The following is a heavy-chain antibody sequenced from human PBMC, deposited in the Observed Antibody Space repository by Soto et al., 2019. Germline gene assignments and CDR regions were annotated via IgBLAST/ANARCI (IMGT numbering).Heavy chain of an antibody. CDR1: GFTFSSYG. J-gene: IGHJ4*02. Sequence: QVQLVESGGGLVQPGRSLRLSCAASGFTFSSYGMHWVRQAPGKGLEWVAVISYDGSNKYYADSVKGRFTISRDNSKNTPYLQMNSLRAEDTAVYYCAKEYGSSSLSPDFDYWGQGTLVTVSS. D-gene: IGHD6-13*01. CDR2: ISYDGSNK. CDR3: AKEYGSSSLSPDFDY. V-gene: IGHV3-30*18.